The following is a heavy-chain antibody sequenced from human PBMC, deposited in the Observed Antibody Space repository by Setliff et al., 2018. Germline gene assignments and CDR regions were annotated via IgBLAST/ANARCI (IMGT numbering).Heavy chain of an antibody. CDR3: ARDPRDVYRRGGDC. Sequence: GASVKVSCKTSGGTFSDNAMSWVRQAPGQGPEWMGGIIATVGGVSYAQKFQGRVTITADESTTTVYMELSSLTSEDTAMYYCARDPRDVYRRGGDCWGPGTLVTVS. V-gene: IGHV1-69*13. CDR1: GGTFSDNA. J-gene: IGHJ4*02. D-gene: IGHD4-4*01. CDR2: IIATVGGV.